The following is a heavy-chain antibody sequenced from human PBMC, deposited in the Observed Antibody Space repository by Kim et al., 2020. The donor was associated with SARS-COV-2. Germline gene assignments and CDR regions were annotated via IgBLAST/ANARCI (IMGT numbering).Heavy chain of an antibody. V-gene: IGHV4-39*01. CDR3: ARHGEQWLPTLWFDP. D-gene: IGHD6-19*01. J-gene: IGHJ5*02. Sequence: PSLKSRVTISVDTSKNQFSLKLSSVTAADTAVYYCARHGEQWLPTLWFDPWGQGSLVTVSS.